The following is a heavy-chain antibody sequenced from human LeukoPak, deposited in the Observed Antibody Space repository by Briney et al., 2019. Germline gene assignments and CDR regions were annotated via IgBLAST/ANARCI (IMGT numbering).Heavy chain of an antibody. J-gene: IGHJ4*02. V-gene: IGHV3-30*01. Sequence: PGSSRRLSCAASGFTLSSYAMHLFRQAPGKGLEWVAVISYDGSNKYYADSVKGRFTISRDNSKNTLYLQMNSLRAEDTAVYYCARDPRHYGDPTFDYWGQGTLVTVSS. CDR3: ARDPRHYGDPTFDY. CDR1: GFTLSSYA. CDR2: ISYDGSNK. D-gene: IGHD4-17*01.